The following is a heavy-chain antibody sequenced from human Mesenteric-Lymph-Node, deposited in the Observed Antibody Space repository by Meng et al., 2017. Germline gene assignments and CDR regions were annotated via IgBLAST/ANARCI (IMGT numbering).Heavy chain of an antibody. D-gene: IGHD4-17*01. Sequence: QLQLQESGSGLVKPSQTLPLTCAVSGGSISSGGHSWSWIRQPPGKGLEWLGYIYHGGNTYYNPSLESRVTMSLDKSKNQFSLKVSSVTAADTAVYFCARGYGDYDNYFDYWGQGTLVTVSS. CDR1: GGSISSGGHS. V-gene: IGHV4-30-2*01. CDR3: ARGYGDYDNYFDY. CDR2: IYHGGNT. J-gene: IGHJ4*02.